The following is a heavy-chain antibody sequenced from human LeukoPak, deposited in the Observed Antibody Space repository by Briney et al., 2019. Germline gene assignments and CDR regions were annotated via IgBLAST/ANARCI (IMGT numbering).Heavy chain of an antibody. V-gene: IGHV1-2*02. D-gene: IGHD2-15*01. CDR3: GTEGDCSGGSCYPRNWFDP. CDR2: INPNSGGT. J-gene: IGHJ5*02. CDR1: GYTFTGYC. Sequence: ASVKVSCKASGYTFTGYCMHWVRQAPGQGLEWMGWINPNSGGTNYAQKFQGRVTMTRDTSISTAYMELSRLRSDDTAVYYCGTEGDCSGGSCYPRNWFDPWGQGTLVTVSS.